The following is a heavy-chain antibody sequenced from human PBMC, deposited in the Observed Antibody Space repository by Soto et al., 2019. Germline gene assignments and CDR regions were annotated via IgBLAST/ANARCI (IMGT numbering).Heavy chain of an antibody. CDR3: ASFLLYCDFWSGYPNMDV. CDR2: IVVGSGNT. J-gene: IGHJ6*03. D-gene: IGHD3-3*01. CDR1: GFTFTSSA. V-gene: IGHV1-58*01. Sequence: SVKVSCKASGFTFTSSAVQWVRQARGQRLEWIGWIVVGSGNTNYAQKFQERVTITRDMSTSTAYMELSSLRSEDTAVYYCASFLLYCDFWSGYPNMDVWGKGTTVTVSS.